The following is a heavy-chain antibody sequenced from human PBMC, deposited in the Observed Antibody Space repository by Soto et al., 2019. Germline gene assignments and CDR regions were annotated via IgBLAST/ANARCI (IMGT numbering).Heavy chain of an antibody. J-gene: IGHJ4*02. D-gene: IGHD3-16*01. CDR1: GFTFSSYA. CDR2: ISYDGSNK. V-gene: IGHV3-30-3*01. CDR3: ARAYEGDYFYY. Sequence: QVQLVESGGGVVQPGRSLRLSCAASGFTFSSYAMHWVRQAQGKGLEWVAVISYDGSNKYYADSVKGRFTISRDNSKNTLYLQMNSLRAEDTAVYYCARAYEGDYFYYWGQGTLVTFSS.